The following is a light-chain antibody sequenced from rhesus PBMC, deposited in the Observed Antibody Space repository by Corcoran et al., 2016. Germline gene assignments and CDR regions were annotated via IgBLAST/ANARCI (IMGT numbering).Light chain of an antibody. CDR2: KTS. CDR1: QGISSW. J-gene: IGKJ3*01. Sequence: DIQMTQSPSSLSASVGARVTITCRASQGISSWLPWYQQKPGKAPKPLIYKTSSLQIGVPSRFSGSGSGTDFTLTISSLPPENFATYYSQLYNSAPFTFGPGAKLNI. CDR3: QLYNSAPFT. V-gene: IGKV1-21*01.